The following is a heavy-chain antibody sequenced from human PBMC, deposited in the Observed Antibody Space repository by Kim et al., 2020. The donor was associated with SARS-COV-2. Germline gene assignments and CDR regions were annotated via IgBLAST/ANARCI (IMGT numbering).Heavy chain of an antibody. D-gene: IGHD3-10*01. Sequence: GGSLRLSCAASGFSFSIYWMSWVRQAPGKGLEWVANIKQDGSEKYYVDSVKGRFTISRDNAKNSLYLQMNSLRAEDTAVYYCTRQSYYGLGFDYWGQGTLVTVSS. CDR2: IKQDGSEK. CDR3: TRQSYYGLGFDY. CDR1: GFSFSIYW. J-gene: IGHJ4*02. V-gene: IGHV3-7*05.